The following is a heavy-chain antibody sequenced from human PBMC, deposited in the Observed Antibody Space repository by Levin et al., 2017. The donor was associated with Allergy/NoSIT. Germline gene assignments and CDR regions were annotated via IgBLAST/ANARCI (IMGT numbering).Heavy chain of an antibody. CDR1: GGSISSRGYY. J-gene: IGHJ6*03. Sequence: LSLTCTVSGGSISSRGYYWSWIRQHPGPCLSFLFSLSSLSPPYYTPSLRSRVTISVDTSKNQFSLKLSSVTAADTAVYYCARVMLSTYYYMDVWGKGTTVTVSS. CDR2: LSSLSPP. D-gene: IGHD3-16*01. CDR3: ARVMLSTYYYMDV. V-gene: IGHV4-31*03.